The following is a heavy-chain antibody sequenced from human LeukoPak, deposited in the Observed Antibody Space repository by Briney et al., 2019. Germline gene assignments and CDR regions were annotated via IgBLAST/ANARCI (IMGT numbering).Heavy chain of an antibody. CDR2: ISAYNGNT. CDR3: ARGRGQRLDGYNFDGAFDI. Sequence: GASVKVSCKASGYTFTSYGIGWVRQAPGQGLEWMGWISAYNGNTNYAQKLQGRVTMTTDTSTSTAYMELRSLRSDDTAVYYCARGRGQRLDGYNFDGAFDIWGQGTMVTVSS. J-gene: IGHJ3*02. D-gene: IGHD5-24*01. CDR1: GYTFTSYG. V-gene: IGHV1-18*01.